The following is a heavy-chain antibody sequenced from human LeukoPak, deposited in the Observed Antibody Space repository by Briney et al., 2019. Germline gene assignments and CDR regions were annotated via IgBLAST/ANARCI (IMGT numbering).Heavy chain of an antibody. D-gene: IGHD3-22*01. CDR1: GFNFSDYG. CDR2: ISGSDYT. Sequence: GGSLRLSCAASGFNFSDYGMIWVRQAPGKGLEWVSGISGSDYTDHADSVKGRFTISRDNAKNSLYLQMNSLRAEDTAVYYCARGAYYYDSSGYEYWGQGTLVTVSS. J-gene: IGHJ4*02. V-gene: IGHV3-69-1*01. CDR3: ARGAYYYDSSGYEY.